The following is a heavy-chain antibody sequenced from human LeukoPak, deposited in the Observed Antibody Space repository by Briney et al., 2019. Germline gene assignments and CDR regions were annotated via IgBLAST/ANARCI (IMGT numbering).Heavy chain of an antibody. J-gene: IGHJ5*02. V-gene: IGHV3-64*01. CDR3: ASLDRSEIP. Sequence: PGGSLRLSCVASGFSFDKFGMHWVRQAPGKGLEYASSVSADESGKYYTKSVRGRFSISRDNSKNTMYLQLGNLRPDDMGIYYCASLDRSEIPWGPGTLVTVSS. CDR2: VSADESGK. D-gene: IGHD1-26*01. CDR1: GFSFDKFG.